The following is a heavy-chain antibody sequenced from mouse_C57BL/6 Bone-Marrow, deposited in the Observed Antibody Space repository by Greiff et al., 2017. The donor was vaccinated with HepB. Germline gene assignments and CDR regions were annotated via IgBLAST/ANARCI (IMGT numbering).Heavy chain of an antibody. D-gene: IGHD4-1*01. J-gene: IGHJ1*03. CDR3: ARDELGLWYFDV. V-gene: IGHV7-1*01. CDR1: GFTFSDFY. CDR2: SRNKANDYTT. Sequence: EVHLVESGGGLVQSGRSLRLSCATSGFTFSDFYMEWVRQAPGKGLEWIAASRNKANDYTTEYSASVKGRFIVSRDTSQSILYLQMNALRAEDTAIYYCARDELGLWYFDVWGTGTTVTVSS.